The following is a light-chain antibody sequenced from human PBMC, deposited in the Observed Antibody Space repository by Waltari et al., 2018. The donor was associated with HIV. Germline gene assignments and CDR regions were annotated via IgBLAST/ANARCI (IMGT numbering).Light chain of an antibody. CDR1: QSILYNSNNKNY. Sequence: DIVMTQSPESLAVSLGERATINRTASQSILYNSNNKNYLAWYQQKPGQPPKLLIYWASTRESGVPDRFSGSGSGTDFTLTISSLQAADVAVYYCQQYYSTPFTFGPGTKVDI. CDR2: WAS. CDR3: QQYYSTPFT. V-gene: IGKV4-1*01. J-gene: IGKJ3*01.